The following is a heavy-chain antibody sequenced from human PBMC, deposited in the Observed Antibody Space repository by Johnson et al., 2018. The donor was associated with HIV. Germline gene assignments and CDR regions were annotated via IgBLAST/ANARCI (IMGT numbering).Heavy chain of an antibody. CDR1: GFTFSDYY. CDR2: ISSSGSTI. Sequence: QVQLVESGGGLVKPGGSLRLSCAASGFTFSDYYMSWIRQAPGKGLEWVSYISSSGSTIYYADSVKGRFIISRDNAKNSLYLQMNSLRAEDTALYYCARDLYYGSGSAVAFDIWGQGTMVTVSS. V-gene: IGHV3-11*01. CDR3: ARDLYYGSGSAVAFDI. D-gene: IGHD3-10*01. J-gene: IGHJ3*02.